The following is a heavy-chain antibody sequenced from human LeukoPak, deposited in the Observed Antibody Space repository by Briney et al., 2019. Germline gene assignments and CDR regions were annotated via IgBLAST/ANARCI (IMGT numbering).Heavy chain of an antibody. CDR3: ARDAAAAGTLWYYFVY. CDR2: IIPIFGTA. D-gene: IGHD6-13*01. J-gene: IGHJ4*02. Sequence: GASVKVSCKASGGTFSSYAISWVRQAPGQGLEWMGGIIPIFGTANYAQKFQGRVTITTDESTSTAYMELSRLRSEDTAVYYCARDAAAAGTLWYYFVYWGQGTLVTVSS. CDR1: GGTFSSYA. V-gene: IGHV1-69*05.